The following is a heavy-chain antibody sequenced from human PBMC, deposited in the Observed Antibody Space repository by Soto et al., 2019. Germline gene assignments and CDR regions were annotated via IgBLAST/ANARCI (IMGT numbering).Heavy chain of an antibody. D-gene: IGHD4-17*01. J-gene: IGHJ3*02. CDR2: IYYSGST. V-gene: IGHV4-59*08. CDR1: GGSISSYY. Sequence: QVQLQESGPGLVKPSETLSLTCTVSGGSISSYYWSWIRQPPGKGLEWIGYIYYSGSTNYNPSLKSRVTTSVDTSKNHFSLKLSSVTAADTAVYYCARRPFRYGSIVDAFAIWGQGTMVTVSS. CDR3: ARRPFRYGSIVDAFAI.